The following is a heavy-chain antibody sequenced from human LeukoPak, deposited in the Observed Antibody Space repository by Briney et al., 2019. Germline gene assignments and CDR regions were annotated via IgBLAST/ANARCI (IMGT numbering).Heavy chain of an antibody. CDR2: INTDGRST. D-gene: IGHD6-6*01. Sequence: GGSLRLSCAASGFTFSSYWMHWVRQAPGKGLVWVSRINTDGRSTSYADSVKGRFTISRDNAKNTLYLQMNSLRAEDTAVYYCARETTEYSSSSGYYYYYMDVWGKGTTVTVSS. V-gene: IGHV3-74*01. CDR1: GFTFSSYW. J-gene: IGHJ6*03. CDR3: ARETTEYSSSSGYYYYYMDV.